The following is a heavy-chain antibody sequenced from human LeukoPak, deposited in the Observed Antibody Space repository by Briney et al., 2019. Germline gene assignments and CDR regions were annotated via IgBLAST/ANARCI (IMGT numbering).Heavy chain of an antibody. CDR3: ARGGIAAAGRGAFDI. V-gene: IGHV3-74*01. J-gene: IGHJ3*02. CDR2: ISTDGSNT. Sequence: GGSLRLSCAASGFTFSDYWMHWVRQAPGKGLVWVSRISTDGSNTNYADSVKGRFTISRDNAKNSLYLQMNSLRAEDTAVYYCARGGIAAAGRGAFDIWGQGTMVTVSS. D-gene: IGHD6-13*01. CDR1: GFTFSDYW.